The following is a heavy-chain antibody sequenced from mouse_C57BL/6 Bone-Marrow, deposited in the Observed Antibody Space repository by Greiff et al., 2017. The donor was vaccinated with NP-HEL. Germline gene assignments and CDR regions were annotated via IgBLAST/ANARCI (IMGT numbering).Heavy chain of an antibody. CDR2: ISSGGSYT. CDR3: ARSYGGY. CDR1: GFTFSSYG. Sequence: EVQLVESGGDLVKPGGSLKLSCAASGFTFSSYGMSWVRQTPDKRLEWVATISSGGSYTYYPDSVKGRFTISRDNAKNTLYLQMSSLKSEDTAMYYCARSYGGYWGQGTTLTVSS. V-gene: IGHV5-6*01. D-gene: IGHD1-1*01. J-gene: IGHJ2*01.